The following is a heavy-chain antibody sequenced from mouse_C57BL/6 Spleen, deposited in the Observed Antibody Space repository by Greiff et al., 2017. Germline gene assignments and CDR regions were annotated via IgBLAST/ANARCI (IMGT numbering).Heavy chain of an antibody. CDR1: GYTFNSYW. CDR3: AIITTVVASFDY. CDR2: IDPSDSST. J-gene: IGHJ2*01. V-gene: IGHV1-69*01. D-gene: IGHD1-1*01. Sequence: VQLQQPGAELVMPGASVKLSCKASGYTFNSYWMHWVKQRPGQGLEWIGEIDPSDSSTNYNQKFKGKSTLTGDKSSSPAYMQLSSLTSEDSAVYYCAIITTVVASFDYWGQGTTLTVSS.